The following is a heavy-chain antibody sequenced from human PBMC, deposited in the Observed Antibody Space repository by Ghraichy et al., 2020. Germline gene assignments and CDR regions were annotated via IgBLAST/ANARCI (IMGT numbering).Heavy chain of an antibody. Sequence: SQTLSLTCAVYGGSFSGYYWSWIRQPPGKGLEWIGEINHSGSTNYNPSLKSRVTISLDTSKNQFSLKLSSVTAADTAVYYCARFPIFGVVISFDYWGQGTLVTVSS. D-gene: IGHD3-3*01. J-gene: IGHJ4*02. V-gene: IGHV4-34*01. CDR2: INHSGST. CDR3: ARFPIFGVVISFDY. CDR1: GGSFSGYY.